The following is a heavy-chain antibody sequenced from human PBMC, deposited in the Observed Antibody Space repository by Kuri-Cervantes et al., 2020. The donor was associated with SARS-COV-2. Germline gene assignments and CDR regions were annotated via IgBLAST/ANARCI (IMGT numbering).Heavy chain of an antibody. D-gene: IGHD4-17*01. Sequence: GASLKISCAASGFTFSSYSMNWVRRAPGKGLEWVSSISSSSSYIYYADSVKGRFTISRDNAKNSLYLQMNSMRAEDTAVYYCARVDGDYYDAFDIWGQGTMVTVSS. CDR2: ISSSSSYI. J-gene: IGHJ3*02. V-gene: IGHV3-21*01. CDR3: ARVDGDYYDAFDI. CDR1: GFTFSSYS.